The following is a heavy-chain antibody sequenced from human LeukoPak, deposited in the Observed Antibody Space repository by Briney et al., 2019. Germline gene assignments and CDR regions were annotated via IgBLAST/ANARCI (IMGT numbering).Heavy chain of an antibody. CDR1: GYTSTSYG. Sequence: ASVKVSCKASGYTSTSYGISWVRQAPGQGLEWMGWISAYNGNTNYAQKLQGRVTMTTDTSTSTAYMELRSLRSDDTAVYYCARDARVLLWFGELFDYWGQGTLVTVSS. D-gene: IGHD3-10*01. CDR3: ARDARVLLWFGELFDY. CDR2: ISAYNGNT. J-gene: IGHJ4*02. V-gene: IGHV1-18*04.